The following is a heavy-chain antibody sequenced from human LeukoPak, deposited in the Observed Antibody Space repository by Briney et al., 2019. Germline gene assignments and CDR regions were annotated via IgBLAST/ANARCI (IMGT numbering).Heavy chain of an antibody. CDR1: GGTFSSYA. Sequence: ASVKVSCKASGGTFSSYAISWVRRAPGQGLERMGGIIPIFGTANYAQKFQDRVTVTTDMSTTTVYMELSSLTSEDTAVYYCARGAPPTYYDSRGYLDYWGQGTQVTVSS. CDR3: ARGAPPTYYDSRGYLDY. CDR2: IIPIFGTA. D-gene: IGHD3-22*01. J-gene: IGHJ4*02. V-gene: IGHV1-69*05.